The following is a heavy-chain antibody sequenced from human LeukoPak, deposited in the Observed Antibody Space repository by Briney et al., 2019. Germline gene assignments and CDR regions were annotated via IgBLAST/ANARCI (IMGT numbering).Heavy chain of an antibody. J-gene: IGHJ4*02. CDR3: ARVSSGWQADY. Sequence: SGGSLRLSCAASGFTFSTKGMHWVRQAPGKGLEWVAVIWYDGSDRYYADSVKGRFTISRDNPKNTLYLQMNSLRAEDTAVYYCARVSSGWQADYWGQGTLVTVSS. V-gene: IGHV3-33*01. CDR1: GFTFSTKG. D-gene: IGHD6-19*01. CDR2: IWYDGSDR.